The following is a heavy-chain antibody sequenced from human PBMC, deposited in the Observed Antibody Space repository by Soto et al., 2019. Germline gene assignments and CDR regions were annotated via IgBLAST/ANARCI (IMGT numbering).Heavy chain of an antibody. Sequence: EVQLVESGGGLVQPGGSLRLSCAASGFTFSNYDMHWVRQVTGKGLEWVSGITTTGDTYYAGSVKGRFTISREKAKNSLYLQRNSLSAGDTAVYYCARELHGGSYGMDVWGQGPTDTVSS. J-gene: IGHJ6*02. V-gene: IGHV3-13*01. CDR3: ARELHGGSYGMDV. CDR2: ITTTGDT. CDR1: GFTFSNYD.